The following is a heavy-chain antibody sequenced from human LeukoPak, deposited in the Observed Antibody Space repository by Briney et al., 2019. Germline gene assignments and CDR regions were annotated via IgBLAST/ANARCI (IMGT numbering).Heavy chain of an antibody. D-gene: IGHD3-22*01. CDR2: INHSGST. V-gene: IGHV4-34*01. Sequence: SETLSLTCAVYGGSFSGYYWSWIRQPPGKGLEWIGEINHSGSTNYNPSLKSRATMSVDTSKNQFSLKLSSVTAADTAVYYCARATVDSSGYYYVFHFDYWGQGTLVTVSS. CDR1: GGSFSGYY. J-gene: IGHJ4*02. CDR3: ARATVDSSGYYYVFHFDY.